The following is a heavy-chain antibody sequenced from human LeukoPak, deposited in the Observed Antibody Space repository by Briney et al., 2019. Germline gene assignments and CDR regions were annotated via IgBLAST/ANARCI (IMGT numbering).Heavy chain of an antibody. V-gene: IGHV3-21*01. Sequence: GGSLRLSCAASGFTFSSYNVNWVRQAPGKGLEWVSSISSSSSYIYYADSVKGRFTISRDNAKKSLYLQMNSLRVEDTAVYYCARSELGYNYYYMDVWGKGTTVTISS. CDR1: GFTFSSYN. CDR3: ARSELGYNYYYMDV. J-gene: IGHJ6*03. D-gene: IGHD3-10*01. CDR2: ISSSSSYI.